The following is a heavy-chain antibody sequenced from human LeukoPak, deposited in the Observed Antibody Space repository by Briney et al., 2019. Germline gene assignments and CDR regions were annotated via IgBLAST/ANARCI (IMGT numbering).Heavy chain of an antibody. V-gene: IGHV1-2*02. CDR3: ARDRREYQLLSPTSFDY. CDR2: INPNSGGT. Sequence: GASVKVSCKASGYTFTGYYMHWVRQASGQGLEWMGWINPNSGGTNYAQKFQGRVTMTRDTSISTAYMELSRLRSDDTAVYYCARDRREYQLLSPTSFDYWGQGTLVTVSS. CDR1: GYTFTGYY. D-gene: IGHD2-2*01. J-gene: IGHJ4*02.